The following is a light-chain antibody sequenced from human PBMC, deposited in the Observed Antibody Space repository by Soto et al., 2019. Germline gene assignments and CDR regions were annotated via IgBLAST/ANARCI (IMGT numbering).Light chain of an antibody. J-gene: IGKJ4*01. V-gene: IGKV3-15*01. Sequence: EIVMTQSPATLSVSPGERATLSCRASQSVTTNLAWYQQKPGQAPRLLIYSASTRATGIPARFSGSGSGTEFTLTISSLQSEDFAVCYCQQYNNWPPLTFGGGTKVEIK. CDR1: QSVTTN. CDR3: QQYNNWPPLT. CDR2: SAS.